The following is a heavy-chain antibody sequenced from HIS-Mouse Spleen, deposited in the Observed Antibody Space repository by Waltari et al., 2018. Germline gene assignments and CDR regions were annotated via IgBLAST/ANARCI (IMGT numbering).Heavy chain of an antibody. Sequence: EVQLVESGGGLVQPGGSLRLSCAASGFTFSSYWMSWVRQAPGKGLEGVANIKQEGSEKYYVDSVKGRFTISRDNAKNSLYLQMNSLRAEDTAVYYCAREGDSGSYFDYWGQGTLVTVSS. V-gene: IGHV3-7*01. CDR1: GFTFSSYW. CDR2: IKQEGSEK. J-gene: IGHJ4*02. D-gene: IGHD1-26*01. CDR3: AREGDSGSYFDY.